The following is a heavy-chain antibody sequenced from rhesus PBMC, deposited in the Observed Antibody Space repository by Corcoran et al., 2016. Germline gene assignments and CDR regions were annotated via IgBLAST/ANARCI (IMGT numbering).Heavy chain of an antibody. CDR2: ISGRSGSGP. CDR1: GYSISSGYY. Sequence: QVHLQESGPGLVKPSETLSLTCAVSGYSISSGYYWGWIRQSPGKGLDYVGYISGRSGSGPYYHPSPKRRVTISKDPLKNQFSLKLSSVTAADTAVYYCVREAGRFDVWGAGVLVTVSS. V-gene: IGHV4-99*02. CDR3: VREAGRFDV. J-gene: IGHJ5-1*01. D-gene: IGHD6-25*01.